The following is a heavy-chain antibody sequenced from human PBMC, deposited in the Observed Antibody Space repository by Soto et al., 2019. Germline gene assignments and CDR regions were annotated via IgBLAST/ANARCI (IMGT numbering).Heavy chain of an antibody. CDR2: ISCCGGST. CDR3: AKADGEQWLIPHLDN. V-gene: IGHV3-23*01. D-gene: IGHD6-19*01. J-gene: IGHJ1*01. Sequence: SCKASGYTFTGYYMHWVRQAPGEGLEWVSGISCCGGSTFYADSVKGRFSLARDDSKNTLSLQLNSLRVEDTAHYYCAKADGEQWLIPHLDNWGQGTQVTVSS. CDR1: GYTFTGYY.